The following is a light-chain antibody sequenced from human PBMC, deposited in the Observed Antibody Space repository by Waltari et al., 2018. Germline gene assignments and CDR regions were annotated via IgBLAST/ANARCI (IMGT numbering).Light chain of an antibody. J-gene: IGLJ2*01. CDR2: DVD. V-gene: IGLV2-11*01. CDR1: NSDVGAYNY. Sequence: QSALTQPRSVSGSPGQSVTLSCTGTNSDVGAYNYVSWYQQRPGKAPNVVIYDVDKRPSGVPGRLSGSKAGNTASLTISGLQTDDEADYYCCSYAGRYTSVFGGGTKVTVL. CDR3: CSYAGRYTSV.